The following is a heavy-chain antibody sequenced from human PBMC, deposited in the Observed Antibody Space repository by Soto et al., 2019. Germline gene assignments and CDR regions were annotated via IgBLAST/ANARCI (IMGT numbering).Heavy chain of an antibody. CDR3: TVDRAEMPTIAIAH. CDR2: IKSNTDGGTT. CDR1: GLTFSNAW. J-gene: IGHJ4*02. Sequence: EVQLVESGGGLVKPGGSLRLSCAASGLTFSNAWMNWVRQAPGKGLEWVGRIKSNTDGGTTDYGEPVKGRFTISRDDSENSLYLEIKSLKTGDTAVYYSTVDRAEMPTIAIAHWGQGSLVTGSS. D-gene: IGHD2-21*01. V-gene: IGHV3-15*07.